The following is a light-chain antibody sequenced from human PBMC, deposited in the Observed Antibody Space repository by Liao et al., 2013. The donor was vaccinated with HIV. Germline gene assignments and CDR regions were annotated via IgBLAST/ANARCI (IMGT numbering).Light chain of an antibody. CDR2: KDN. Sequence: SYELTQPPSVSVAPGKTASITCSGDKLGDKYACWYQQKPGQSPVLVIYKDNERPSGIPERFSGSSSGTTVTLTISGVQAEDEADYYCQSADSSGTVVFGGGTKLTVL. CDR1: KLGDKY. CDR3: QSADSSGTVV. J-gene: IGLJ2*01. V-gene: IGLV3-25*03.